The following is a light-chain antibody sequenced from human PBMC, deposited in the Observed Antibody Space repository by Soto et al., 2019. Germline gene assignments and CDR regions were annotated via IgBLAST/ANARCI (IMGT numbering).Light chain of an antibody. J-gene: IGKJ1*01. Sequence: DIQMTQSPSTLSASVGGRVTITCRASQSVGTWVAWYQQKPGKAPELLIYGASNLESGVPSRFSGSGSGTEFTLTITTLQPDDFATYFCQHYRRNTWSFGPGTKVDI. CDR3: QHYRRNTWS. CDR1: QSVGTW. V-gene: IGKV1-5*01. CDR2: GAS.